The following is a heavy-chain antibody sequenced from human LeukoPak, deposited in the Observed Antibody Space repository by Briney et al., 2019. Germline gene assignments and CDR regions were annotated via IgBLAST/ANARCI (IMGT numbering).Heavy chain of an antibody. CDR3: ARGDWRYYYYGLDV. D-gene: IGHD3/OR15-3a*01. Sequence: PSETLSLTCTVSGGSISSYYWSSLRQPPGKGLEWIGYIYYSGSTNYNPSLKGRLTISVDTSKNQFSLKLSSVTAADTAVYYCARGDWRYYYYGLDVCGQGTTVTVSS. CDR2: IYYSGST. V-gene: IGHV4-59*01. J-gene: IGHJ6*02. CDR1: GGSISSYY.